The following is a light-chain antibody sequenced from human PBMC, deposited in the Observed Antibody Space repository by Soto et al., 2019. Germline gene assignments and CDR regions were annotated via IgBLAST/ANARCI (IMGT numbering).Light chain of an antibody. J-gene: IGKJ2*01. CDR1: QSVSSY. Sequence: EIVLTQSPATLSLSPGERATLSCRASQSVSSYLAWYQQKPGQAPRLLIYDASNRATGIPARFSGSGSGTDFPLPISSLEPEDFAVYYCQQRSNWPSYTFGQGTKLEIK. CDR3: QQRSNWPSYT. CDR2: DAS. V-gene: IGKV3-11*01.